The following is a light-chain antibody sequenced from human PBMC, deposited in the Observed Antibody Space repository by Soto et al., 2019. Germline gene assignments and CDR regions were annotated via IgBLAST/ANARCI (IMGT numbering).Light chain of an antibody. CDR1: QSVLYISNNKNY. CDR3: QQYYSSIT. J-gene: IGKJ5*01. CDR2: WAS. V-gene: IGKV4-1*01. Sequence: DIVMTQSPDSLAVSLGESATINCKSSQSVLYISNNKNYLAWYQQKPGQPPRLLIYWASTRESGVPDRFSGSGSGTDFTLTISSLQAEDVAVYYCQQYYSSITFGQGTRLEI.